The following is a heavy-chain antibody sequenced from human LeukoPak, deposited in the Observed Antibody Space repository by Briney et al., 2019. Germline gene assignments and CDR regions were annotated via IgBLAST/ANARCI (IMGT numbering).Heavy chain of an antibody. D-gene: IGHD2-15*01. J-gene: IGHJ4*02. V-gene: IGHV4-4*07. CDR1: GGSISSYY. CDR3: AREGMNGYSTYYFDY. Sequence: ASETLSLTCTVSGGSISSYYWSWIRQPAGKGLEWIGRIYTSGSTNYNPSLKSRVTMSVDTSKNQFSLKLSSVTAADTAVYYCAREGMNGYSTYYFDYWGQGTLVTVSS. CDR2: IYTSGST.